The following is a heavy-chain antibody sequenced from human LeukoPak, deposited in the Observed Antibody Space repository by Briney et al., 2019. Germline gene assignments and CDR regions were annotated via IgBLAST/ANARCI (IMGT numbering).Heavy chain of an antibody. V-gene: IGHV3-64*01. CDR2: ISSNGGST. CDR1: GFTFSSYA. J-gene: IGHJ1*01. D-gene: IGHD6-13*01. Sequence: GGSLRLSCAASGFTFSSYAMHWVRQAPGKGLEYVSAISSNGGSTYYANSVKGRFTISRDNSKNTLYLQMGSLRAEDMAVYYCARGGQQLVEGYFQHWGQGTLVTVSS. CDR3: ARGGQQLVEGYFQH.